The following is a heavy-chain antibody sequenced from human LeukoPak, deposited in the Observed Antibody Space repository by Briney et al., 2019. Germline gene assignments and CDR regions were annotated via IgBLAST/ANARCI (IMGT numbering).Heavy chain of an antibody. CDR3: ARDGRYCSSTSCYVVVGPTFDY. Sequence: PGGSLRLSCAASGFTFSSHWMSWVRQAPGKGLEWVANIKQDGSEKYYVDSVRGRFTISRDNAKNSLYLQMNSLRAEDTAVYYCARDGRYCSSTSCYVVVGPTFDYWGQGTLVTVSS. D-gene: IGHD2-2*01. CDR1: GFTFSSHW. J-gene: IGHJ4*02. CDR2: IKQDGSEK. V-gene: IGHV3-7*01.